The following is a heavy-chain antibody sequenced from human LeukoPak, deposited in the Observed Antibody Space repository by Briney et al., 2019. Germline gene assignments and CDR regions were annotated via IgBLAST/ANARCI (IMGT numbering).Heavy chain of an antibody. Sequence: PGGSLRLSCAASGFTFSGHWMSWVRQAPGKGLEWEAKIKEDGTNKYYMDSMRGRFTISRDNAKNSLYLQMDSLGVEDTAIYYGAREGSFYMDLWGKGTTVTVSS. CDR3: AREGSFYMDL. V-gene: IGHV3-7*01. CDR2: IKEDGTNK. J-gene: IGHJ6*03. CDR1: GFTFSGHW.